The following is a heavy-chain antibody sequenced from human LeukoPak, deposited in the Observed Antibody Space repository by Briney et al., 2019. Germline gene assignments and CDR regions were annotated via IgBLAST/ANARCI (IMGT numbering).Heavy chain of an antibody. J-gene: IGHJ5*02. CDR2: IYYSGST. V-gene: IGHV4-59*12. CDR3: ARVSGDYVWGSYRLNWFDP. D-gene: IGHD3-16*02. Sequence: PSETLSLTCTVSGGSISSYYWSWIRQPPGKGLEWIGYIYYSGSTNYNPSLKSRVTISVDTSKNQFSLKLSSVTAADTAVYSCARVSGDYVWGSYRLNWFDPWGQGTLVTVSS. CDR1: GGSISSYY.